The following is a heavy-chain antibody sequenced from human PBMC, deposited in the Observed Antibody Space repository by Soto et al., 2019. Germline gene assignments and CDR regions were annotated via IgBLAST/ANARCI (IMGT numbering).Heavy chain of an antibody. CDR1: GGSISSSNW. CDR3: ARDRRFWSGLDY. V-gene: IGHV4-4*03. J-gene: IGHJ4*02. Sequence: LRKTLSLTCAVSGGSISSSNWWSWVRQPPGKGLEWIGEIYLSWSTNYNPSLKSRVTISVDKSKNQFSLKLSSVTAADTAVYYCARDRRFWSGLDYWGQGTLVTVSS. D-gene: IGHD3-3*01. CDR2: IYLSWST.